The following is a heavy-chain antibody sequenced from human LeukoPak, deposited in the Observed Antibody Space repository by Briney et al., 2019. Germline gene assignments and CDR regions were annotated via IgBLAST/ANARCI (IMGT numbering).Heavy chain of an antibody. CDR3: ARDMNHYASRYYNGNWFDP. D-gene: IGHD3-10*01. CDR1: GGSISSYY. V-gene: IGHV4-4*07. CDR2: IFSSGST. J-gene: IGHJ5*02. Sequence: EPSETLSLTCTVSGGSISSYYWSWIRQPAGKGLEWIGRIFSSGSTNYNPSLKSRVSMSVDTSKTQFSLRLSSVTAADTAVYYCARDMNHYASRYYNGNWFDPWGQGTLVTVSS.